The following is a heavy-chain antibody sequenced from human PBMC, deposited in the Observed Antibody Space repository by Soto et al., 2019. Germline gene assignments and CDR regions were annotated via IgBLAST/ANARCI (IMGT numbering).Heavy chain of an antibody. CDR3: ARVFSDSSSFFDP. Sequence: SETLSRTCTVSGGSISSGGYYWSWIRQHPGKGLEWIGYIYYSGSTYYNPSLKSRVTISVDTSKNQFSLKLSSVTAADTAVYYCARVFSDSSSFFDPWGQGTLVTVSS. J-gene: IGHJ5*02. CDR2: IYYSGST. CDR1: GGSISSGGYY. D-gene: IGHD6-13*01. V-gene: IGHV4-31*03.